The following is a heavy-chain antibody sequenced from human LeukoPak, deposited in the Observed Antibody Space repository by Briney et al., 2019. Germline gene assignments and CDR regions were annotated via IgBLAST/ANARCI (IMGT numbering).Heavy chain of an antibody. Sequence: GGSLRLSCAASGFTFSSHGMHWVRQAPGKGLEWVAFIRYDGSNKYYADSVKGRFTISRDNSKNTLYLQMNSLRAEDTAVYYCAKDRYCSSTSCGIFMYYFDYWGQGTLVTVSS. CDR1: GFTFSSHG. V-gene: IGHV3-30*02. CDR3: AKDRYCSSTSCGIFMYYFDY. D-gene: IGHD2-2*01. J-gene: IGHJ4*02. CDR2: IRYDGSNK.